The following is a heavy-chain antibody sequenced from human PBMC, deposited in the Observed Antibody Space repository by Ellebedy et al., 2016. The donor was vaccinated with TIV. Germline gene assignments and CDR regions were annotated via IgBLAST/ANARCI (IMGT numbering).Heavy chain of an antibody. Sequence: PGGSLRLSCAASGFTFSRFWMGWIRQAPGKGLEWVAHIKYDEIEKYYANSVKGRFTISRDNARNSLYLQMKSLRVDDTAVYYCVRDTVAVPDGNTFDFWGQGTMVSVS. J-gene: IGHJ3*01. V-gene: IGHV3-7*04. D-gene: IGHD5-24*01. CDR1: GFTFSRFW. CDR3: VRDTVAVPDGNTFDF. CDR2: IKYDEIEK.